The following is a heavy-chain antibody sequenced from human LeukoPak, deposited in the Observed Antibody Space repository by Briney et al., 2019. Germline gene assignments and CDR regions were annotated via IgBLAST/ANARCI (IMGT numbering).Heavy chain of an antibody. CDR2: IWYDGSNK. J-gene: IGHJ4*02. D-gene: IGHD1-26*01. Sequence: PGRSLRPSCAASGFTFSSYGMHWVRQAPGKGLEWVAVIWYDGSNKYYADSVKGRFTISRDNSKNTLYLQMNSLRAEDTAVYYCAVRGVFWDPFDYWGQGTLVTVSS. V-gene: IGHV3-33*01. CDR1: GFTFSSYG. CDR3: AVRGVFWDPFDY.